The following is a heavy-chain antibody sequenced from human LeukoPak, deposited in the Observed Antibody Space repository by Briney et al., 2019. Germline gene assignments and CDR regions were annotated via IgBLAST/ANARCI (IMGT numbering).Heavy chain of an antibody. Sequence: SETLTLTCTVSGGSISSYCWSWIRQPPGKGLEWIGYIYYSGSTNYNPSLKSRVTISVDTSKNQFSLKLSSVTAADTAVYYCARHGGYGGYVYRFDDWGQETLVTVSS. V-gene: IGHV4-59*08. D-gene: IGHD5-12*01. CDR2: IYYSGST. J-gene: IGHJ4*02. CDR3: ARHGGYGGYVYRFDD. CDR1: GGSISSYC.